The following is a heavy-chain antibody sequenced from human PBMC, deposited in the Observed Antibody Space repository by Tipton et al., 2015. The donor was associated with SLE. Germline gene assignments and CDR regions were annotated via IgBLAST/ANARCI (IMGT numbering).Heavy chain of an antibody. D-gene: IGHD6-19*01. Sequence: LRLSCTVSGGSISSGGYYWSWIRQHPGKGLEWIGYMYHSGSTYYNPSLKSRVTISVDTSKNQFSLKLSSVTAADTAVYYCARRGGWAHYYYYGMDVWGQGTTVTVSS. V-gene: IGHV4-31*02. CDR2: MYHSGST. J-gene: IGHJ6*02. CDR1: GGSISSGGYY. CDR3: ARRGGWAHYYYYGMDV.